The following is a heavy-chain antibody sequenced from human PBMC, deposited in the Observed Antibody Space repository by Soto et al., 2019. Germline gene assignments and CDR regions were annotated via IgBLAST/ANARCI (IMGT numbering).Heavy chain of an antibody. CDR2: INPNSGGT. D-gene: IGHD3-22*01. CDR1: GYTFAGYY. V-gene: IGHV1-2*02. Sequence: ASVKVSCKASGYTFAGYYMHWVRQAPGQGLEWMGWINPNSGGTNYAQKFQGRVTMTRDTSISTAYMELSRLRSDDTAVYYCARDHWYYYDSSGDDAFDIWGQGTMVTVSS. CDR3: ARDHWYYYDSSGDDAFDI. J-gene: IGHJ3*02.